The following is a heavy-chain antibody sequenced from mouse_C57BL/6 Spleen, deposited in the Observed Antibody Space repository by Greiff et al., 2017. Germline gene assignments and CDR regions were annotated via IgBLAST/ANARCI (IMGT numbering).Heavy chain of an antibody. CDR2: IDPENGDT. J-gene: IGHJ3*01. V-gene: IGHV14-4*01. CDR3: TTYGSSYGGWFAY. D-gene: IGHD1-1*01. Sequence: VQLQQSGAELVRPGASVKLSCTASGFNIKDDYMHWVKQRPEQGLEWIGWIDPENGDTEYASKFQGKATITADTSSNTAYLQLSSLTSEDTAVYYCTTYGSSYGGWFAYWGQGTLVTVSA. CDR1: GFNIKDDY.